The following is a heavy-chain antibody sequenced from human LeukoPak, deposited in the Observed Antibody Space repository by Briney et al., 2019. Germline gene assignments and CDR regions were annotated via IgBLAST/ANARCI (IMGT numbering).Heavy chain of an antibody. V-gene: IGHV3-30-3*01. J-gene: IGHJ5*02. CDR2: ISYDGSNK. D-gene: IGHD6-19*01. CDR1: GFTFSSYA. Sequence: GRSLRLSCAASGFTFSSYAMHWVRQAPGKGLEWVSVISYDGSNKYYADSVKGRFIISRDNFKNTLYVQMNSLRAEDTAVYYCARVGGSSGWNLGWFDPWGQGTLVTVSS. CDR3: ARVGGSSGWNLGWFDP.